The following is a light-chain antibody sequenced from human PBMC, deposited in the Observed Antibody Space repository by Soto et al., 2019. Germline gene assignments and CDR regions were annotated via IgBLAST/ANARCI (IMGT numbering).Light chain of an antibody. V-gene: IGLV2-11*01. Sequence: QSVLTQPRSVSGSPGQSVTISCTGTSSDVGGYNYVSWYQQHPGKAPKLMIYDVSKRPSGVPDRFSGSKSGNTASLTISGLQAEVEAEYYCCSYARSYTSFYVFGTGTKVTVL. CDR3: CSYARSYTSFYV. J-gene: IGLJ1*01. CDR2: DVS. CDR1: SSDVGGYNY.